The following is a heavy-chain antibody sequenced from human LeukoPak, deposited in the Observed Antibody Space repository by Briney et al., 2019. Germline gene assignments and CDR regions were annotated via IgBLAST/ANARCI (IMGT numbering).Heavy chain of an antibody. J-gene: IGHJ4*02. D-gene: IGHD3-22*01. Sequence: ASVKVSCKASGYTFTGYYMHWVRQAPGQGLEWMGWINPNSGGTNYAQKFQGRVTMTRDTSISTAYMELGRLRSDDTAVFYCARVPRSEYYYDSSGYIPDYWGQGTLVTVSS. CDR1: GYTFTGYY. CDR3: ARVPRSEYYYDSSGYIPDY. V-gene: IGHV1-2*02. CDR2: INPNSGGT.